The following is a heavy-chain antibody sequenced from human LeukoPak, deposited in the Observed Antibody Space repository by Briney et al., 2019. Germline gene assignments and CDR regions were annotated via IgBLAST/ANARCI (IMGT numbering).Heavy chain of an antibody. CDR1: GFTFSNYE. CDR3: AELGITMIGGV. D-gene: IGHD3-10*02. J-gene: IGHJ6*04. Sequence: PGGSLRLSCAASGFTFSNYEINWVRQAPGRGLEWISYISGSGTSIYHANSVKGRFTISRDNAKNSLYLQMNSLRAEDTAVYYCAELGITMIGGVWGKGTTVTISS. V-gene: IGHV3-48*03. CDR2: ISGSGTSI.